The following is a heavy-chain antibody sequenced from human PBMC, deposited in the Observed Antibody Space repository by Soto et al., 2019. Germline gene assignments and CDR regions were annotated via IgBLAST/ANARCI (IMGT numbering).Heavy chain of an antibody. CDR2: IGVNVGHI. J-gene: IGHJ4*02. V-gene: IGHV3-21*01. D-gene: IGHD6-13*01. Sequence: GGSLRLSCVGSGFNFYCYTMTWVRQAPGKGLEWVASIGVNVGHIFYADSVKGRFTISRDDSKKTLFLQMNSLKVEDTAVYYCAKWQQLKWGQGTLVTVSS. CDR1: GFNFYCYT. CDR3: AKWQQLK.